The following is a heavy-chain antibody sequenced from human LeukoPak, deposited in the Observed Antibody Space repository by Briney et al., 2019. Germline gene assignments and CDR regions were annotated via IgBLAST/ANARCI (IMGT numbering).Heavy chain of an antibody. CDR1: GYTFISYG. J-gene: IGHJ6*02. CDR3: ARRMDCSSTSCYGTYYYGMDV. CDR2: ISAYNGNT. D-gene: IGHD2-2*01. Sequence: ASVKVSCKASGYTFISYGISWVRQAPGQGLEWMGWISAYNGNTDYARNLQDRVTMTTDTSTSTVYMELRSLRSDDTAVYYCARRMDCSSTSCYGTYYYGMDVWGQGTTVTVSS. V-gene: IGHV1-18*01.